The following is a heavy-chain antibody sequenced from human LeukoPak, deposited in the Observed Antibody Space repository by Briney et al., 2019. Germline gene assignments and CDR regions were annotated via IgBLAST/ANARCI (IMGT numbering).Heavy chain of an antibody. CDR3: ATKYYHDTGDYFGPEFDP. Sequence: PVKVSCKASGGTFSSYVFNWVRQAPGQGLEWMGGIIPMFGEAYYAQSFQGRVTVSADKSTSTVYMELRSLRSEDTAVYYCATKYYHDTGDYFGPEFDPWGQGTLVTVSS. V-gene: IGHV1-69*06. J-gene: IGHJ5*02. CDR2: IIPMFGEA. D-gene: IGHD3-22*01. CDR1: GGTFSSYV.